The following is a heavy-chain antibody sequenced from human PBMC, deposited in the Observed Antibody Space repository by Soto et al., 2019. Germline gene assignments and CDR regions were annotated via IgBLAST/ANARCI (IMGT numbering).Heavy chain of an antibody. J-gene: IGHJ4*02. Sequence: PSETLSLTCTVSGGSVSSGSYYWSWIRQPPGKGLEWIGYIYYSGSTNYNPSLKSRVTISVDTSKNQFSLKLSSVTAADTAVYYCARAREMATITDYWGQGTLVTVSS. CDR1: GGSVSSGSYY. D-gene: IGHD5-12*01. V-gene: IGHV4-61*01. CDR2: IYYSGST. CDR3: ARAREMATITDY.